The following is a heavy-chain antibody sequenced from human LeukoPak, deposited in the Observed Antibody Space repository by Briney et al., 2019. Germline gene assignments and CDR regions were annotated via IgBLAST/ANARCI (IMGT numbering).Heavy chain of an antibody. D-gene: IGHD6-13*01. J-gene: IGHJ5*02. CDR2: IGTTGDT. CDR1: GFTFSSYD. V-gene: IGHV3-13*01. CDR3: ARGKRYSSSWFYNRFDP. Sequence: GGSLRLSCEVSGFTFSSYDMHWVRQTTGKGLEWVSGIGTTGDTHYPDSVKGRFTVSRENAKNSLYLQMNSPRAGDTAVYYCARGKRYSSSWFYNRFDPWGQGTLVTVSS.